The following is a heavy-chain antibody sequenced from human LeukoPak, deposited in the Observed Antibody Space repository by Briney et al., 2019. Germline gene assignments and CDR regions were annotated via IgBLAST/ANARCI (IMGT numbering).Heavy chain of an antibody. CDR1: GFTFSSYW. V-gene: IGHV3-30*03. CDR3: ARGEQLTFGGVID. D-gene: IGHD3-16*02. CDR2: ISYDGSNK. J-gene: IGHJ4*02. Sequence: GGSLRLSCAASGFTFSSYWMHWVRQAPGKGLEWVAVISYDGSNKYYVDSVKGRFTISRDNSKNTLHLQMNSLRAEDTAVYYCARGEQLTFGGVIDWGQGTLVTVSS.